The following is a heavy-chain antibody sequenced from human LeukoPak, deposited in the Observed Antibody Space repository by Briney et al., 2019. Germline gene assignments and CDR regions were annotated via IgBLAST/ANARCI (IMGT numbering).Heavy chain of an antibody. D-gene: IGHD6-19*01. Sequence: SGGSLTLPCGASGFTLSSYAMTWVRQAPGEALQWVSDISSSGGSTYYADSVKGRLTISRDNSKNTLFLQMNSLRAEHTAVYYCAKDSFRSSSGLDPWGQGALVTVSS. CDR1: GFTLSSYA. CDR2: ISSSGGST. CDR3: AKDSFRSSSGLDP. V-gene: IGHV3-23*01. J-gene: IGHJ5*02.